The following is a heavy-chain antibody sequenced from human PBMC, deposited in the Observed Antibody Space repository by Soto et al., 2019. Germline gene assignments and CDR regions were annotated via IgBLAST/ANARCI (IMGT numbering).Heavy chain of an antibody. D-gene: IGHD1-1*01. CDR3: ARGHAGTMVV. J-gene: IGHJ6*04. CDR1: GDSVSSKMAA. CDR2: TYYRSKWNN. V-gene: IGHV6-1*01. Sequence: SHTLSLTSAISGDSVSSKMAAWNWIRQSPSRGLEWLGRTYYRSKWNNNYSVSVKSRITINPDTSKNQFSLQVNSVTPEDTAVYLCARGHAGTMVVWGKGTTVNVSS.